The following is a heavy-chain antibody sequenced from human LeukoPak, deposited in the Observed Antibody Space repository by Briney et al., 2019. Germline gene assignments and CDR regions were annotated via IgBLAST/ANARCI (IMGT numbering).Heavy chain of an antibody. V-gene: IGHV1-8*01. Sequence: ASVKVSCKASGYTFTSYDINWVRQATGQGLEWMGWMNPNSGNTGYAQKFQGRVTMTRNTSISTAYMELSSLRSEDTAVYYCARGDLWFGDHNWFDPWAREPWSPSPQ. CDR1: GYTFTSYD. CDR3: ARGDLWFGDHNWFDP. CDR2: MNPNSGNT. J-gene: IGHJ5*02. D-gene: IGHD3-10*01.